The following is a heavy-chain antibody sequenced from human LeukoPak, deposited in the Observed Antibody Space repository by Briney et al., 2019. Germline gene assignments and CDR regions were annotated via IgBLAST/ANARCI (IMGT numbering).Heavy chain of an antibody. Sequence: GSLRLSCTASGFTFGDYAMSWVRQAPGKGLEWVGFIRSKAYGGTTEYAASVKGRFTISRDDSKSIAYLQVNSLKTEDTAVYYCTRDSVLWFGELSQGGGFDYWGQGTLVTVSS. CDR2: IRSKAYGGTT. CDR1: GFTFGDYA. D-gene: IGHD3-10*01. V-gene: IGHV3-49*04. J-gene: IGHJ4*02. CDR3: TRDSVLWFGELSQGGGFDY.